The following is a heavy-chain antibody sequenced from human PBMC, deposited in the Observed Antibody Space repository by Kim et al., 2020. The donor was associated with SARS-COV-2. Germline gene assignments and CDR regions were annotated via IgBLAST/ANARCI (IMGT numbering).Heavy chain of an antibody. J-gene: IGHJ5*02. V-gene: IGHV3-23*01. CDR1: GFMFRSYA. CDR3: AKDGGGFWPFFWFDH. CDR2: ISGSGSST. D-gene: IGHD3-16*01. Sequence: GGSLRLSCAASGFMFRSYAMSWVRRVPGKGLEWVSGISGSGSSTYYADSVKGRFTISRDNSRNTLYLQMNSLRVEDTAEYYCAKDGGGFWPFFWFDHWGQGIPVTVSS.